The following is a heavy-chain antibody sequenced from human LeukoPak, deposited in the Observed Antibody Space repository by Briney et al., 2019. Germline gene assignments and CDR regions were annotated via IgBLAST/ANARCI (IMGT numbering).Heavy chain of an antibody. J-gene: IGHJ4*02. D-gene: IGHD3/OR15-3a*01. CDR3: AIERTKRGLPYGPEY. CDR2: INQDGTKK. CDR1: GFISSNNW. Sequence: PGGSLRLSCAASGFISSNNWMSWIRQTPGKGLEWVANINQDGTKKYYEDSVKGRFIVSRDNARNSLSLQMNSLTVEDTAIYYCAIERTKRGLPYGPEYWGQGILVTVSS. V-gene: IGHV3-7*01.